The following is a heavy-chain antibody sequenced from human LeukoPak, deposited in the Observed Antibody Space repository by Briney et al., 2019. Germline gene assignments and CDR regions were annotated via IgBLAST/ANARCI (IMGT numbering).Heavy chain of an antibody. CDR1: GDSVSSNSAA. CDR3: ARDLSYYDILTGYRNYYYMDV. D-gene: IGHD3-9*01. Sequence: SQTLSLTCAISGDSVSSNSAAWNWIRQSPSRGLEWLGRTYYRSKWYNDYAVSVKSRITINPDTSKNQFSLQLNSVTPEDTAVYYCARDLSYYDILTGYRNYYYMDVWGKGTTVTVSS. CDR2: TYYRSKWYN. V-gene: IGHV6-1*01. J-gene: IGHJ6*03.